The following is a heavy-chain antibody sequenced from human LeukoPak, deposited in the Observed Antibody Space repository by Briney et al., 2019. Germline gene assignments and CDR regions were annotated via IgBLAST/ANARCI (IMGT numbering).Heavy chain of an antibody. CDR3: AKDRPNYYDSSGHYYRRNGDY. D-gene: IGHD3-22*01. Sequence: PGGSLRLSCAASGFTFSSYAMSWVRQAPGEGLEWVSSITSSGGSTYYAGSVKGQFTISRDNSKNTVYLQMNSLRAEDTAVYYCAKDRPNYYDSSGHYYRRNGDYWGQGTLVTLSS. J-gene: IGHJ4*02. CDR1: GFTFSSYA. CDR2: ITSSGGST. V-gene: IGHV3-23*01.